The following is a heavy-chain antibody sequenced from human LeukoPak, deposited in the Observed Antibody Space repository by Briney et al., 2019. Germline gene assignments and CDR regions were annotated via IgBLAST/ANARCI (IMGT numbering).Heavy chain of an antibody. CDR1: GGSFSGYY. D-gene: IGHD2-8*02. CDR3: ARDSYGWNWFDP. Sequence: SETLSLTCAVYGGSFSGYYWSWIRQPPGKGLEWIGEINHSGSTNYNPSLKSRVTMSVDTSKNQFSLKLSSVTAADTAVYYCARDSYGWNWFDPWGQGTLVTVSS. CDR2: INHSGST. J-gene: IGHJ5*02. V-gene: IGHV4-34*01.